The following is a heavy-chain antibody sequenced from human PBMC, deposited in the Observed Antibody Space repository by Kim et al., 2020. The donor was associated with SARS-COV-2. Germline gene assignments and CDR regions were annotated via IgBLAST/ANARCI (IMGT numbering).Heavy chain of an antibody. D-gene: IGHD2-15*01. CDR1: SFALSSFA. Sequence: GGSLRLSCAASSFALSSFAAHWVRQAPGKGLEWVALISYDGKNKYYADSVKARFTISRDNTKNVVYLQMNNLRGEDTAVYYCGSGSIVVAGPIDDWGRGTLITVSS. J-gene: IGHJ4*02. CDR3: GSGSIVVAGPIDD. CDR2: ISYDGKNK. V-gene: IGHV3-30*04.